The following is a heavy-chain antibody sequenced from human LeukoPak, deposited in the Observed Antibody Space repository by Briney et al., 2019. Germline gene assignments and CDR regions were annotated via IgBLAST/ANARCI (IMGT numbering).Heavy chain of an antibody. D-gene: IGHD4-23*01. CDR1: GFTFSSYW. CDR2: INSDGSST. J-gene: IGHJ4*02. Sequence: PGGSLRLSCAASGFTFSSYWMHWVRQAPGKGLGWVSRINSDGSSTSYADSVKGRFTISRDNAKNTLYLQMSSLRAEDTAVYYCARGAYGGTFDYWGQGTLVTVSS. V-gene: IGHV3-74*01. CDR3: ARGAYGGTFDY.